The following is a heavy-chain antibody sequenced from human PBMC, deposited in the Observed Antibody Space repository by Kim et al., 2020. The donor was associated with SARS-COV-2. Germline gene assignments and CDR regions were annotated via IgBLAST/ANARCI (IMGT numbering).Heavy chain of an antibody. Sequence: GGSLRLSCAASGFTFSSYGMHWVRQAPGKGLEWVAVIWYDGSNKYYADSVKGRFTISRDNSKNTLYLQMNSLRAEDTAVYYCAREVEAYCSGGSCYYYGMDVWGQGTTVTVSS. CDR1: GFTFSSYG. V-gene: IGHV3-33*01. J-gene: IGHJ6*02. CDR3: AREVEAYCSGGSCYYYGMDV. CDR2: IWYDGSNK. D-gene: IGHD2-15*01.